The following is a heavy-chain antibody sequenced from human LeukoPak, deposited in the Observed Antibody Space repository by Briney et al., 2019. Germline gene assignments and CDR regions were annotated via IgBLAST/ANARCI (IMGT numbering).Heavy chain of an antibody. CDR1: GGSISSSSYY. CDR2: IYYSGST. CDR3: ARNLGSSWYYFDY. V-gene: IGHV4-39*01. Sequence: SETLSLTCTVSGGSISSSSYYWGWIRQPPGKGLEWIGSIYYSGSTYYNPSLKSRVTIPVDTSKNQFSLKLSSVTAADTAAYYCARNLGSSWYYFDYWGQGTLVTVSS. D-gene: IGHD6-13*01. J-gene: IGHJ4*02.